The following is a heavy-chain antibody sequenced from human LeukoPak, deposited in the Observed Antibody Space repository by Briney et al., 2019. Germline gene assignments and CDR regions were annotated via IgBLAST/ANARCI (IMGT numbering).Heavy chain of an antibody. V-gene: IGHV3-30*02. CDR1: GFTFSSYG. J-gene: IGHJ6*03. CDR3: ARDKRVAVAGTYIYYYYMDV. D-gene: IGHD6-19*01. Sequence: GGSLRLSCAASGFTFSSYGMHWVRQAPGKGLEWVAFIQYDGSNKYYADSVKGRFTIFRDNSKNTLYLQMNSLRAEDTAVYYCARDKRVAVAGTYIYYYYMDVWGNGTTVTISS. CDR2: IQYDGSNK.